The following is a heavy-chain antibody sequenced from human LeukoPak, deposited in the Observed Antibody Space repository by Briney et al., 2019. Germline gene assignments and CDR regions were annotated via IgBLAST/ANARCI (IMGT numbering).Heavy chain of an antibody. CDR3: ARAVFSQWELLGWFDP. CDR2: IYYSGST. Sequence: SETLSLTCTVSGGSVSSGSYYWSWIRQPPGKGLEWIGYIYYSGSTNYNPSLKSRVTISVDTSKNQFSLKLSSVTAADTAVYYCARAVFSQWELLGWFDPWGQGTLVTVSS. J-gene: IGHJ5*02. D-gene: IGHD1-26*01. V-gene: IGHV4-61*01. CDR1: GGSVSSGSYY.